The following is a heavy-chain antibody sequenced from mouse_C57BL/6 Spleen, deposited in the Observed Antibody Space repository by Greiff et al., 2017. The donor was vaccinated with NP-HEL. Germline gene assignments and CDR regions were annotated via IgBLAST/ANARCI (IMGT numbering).Heavy chain of an antibody. V-gene: IGHV3-6*01. J-gene: IGHJ2*01. Sequence: EVQLKESGPGLVKPSQSLSLTCSVPGYSITSGYYWNWIRQFPGNKLEWMGYISYDGSNNYNPSLKNRISITRDTSKNQFFLKLNSVTTEDTATYYCARDDGGYFDYWGQGTTLTVSS. CDR1: GYSITSGYY. CDR2: ISYDGSN. CDR3: ARDDGGYFDY.